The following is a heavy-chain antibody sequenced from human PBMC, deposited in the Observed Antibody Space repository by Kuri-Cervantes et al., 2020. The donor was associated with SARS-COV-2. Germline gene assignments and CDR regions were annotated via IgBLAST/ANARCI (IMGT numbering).Heavy chain of an antibody. Sequence: ASVKVSCKASGYTFTSYDINWVRQATGQGLEWMGWMNPNSGNTGYAQKFQGRVTITADESTSTAYMELSSLRSEDTAVYYCASRPYSSGWYEGIDYWGQGTLVTVSS. CDR2: MNPNSGNT. D-gene: IGHD6-19*01. CDR3: ASRPYSSGWYEGIDY. CDR1: GYTFTSYD. J-gene: IGHJ4*02. V-gene: IGHV1-8*03.